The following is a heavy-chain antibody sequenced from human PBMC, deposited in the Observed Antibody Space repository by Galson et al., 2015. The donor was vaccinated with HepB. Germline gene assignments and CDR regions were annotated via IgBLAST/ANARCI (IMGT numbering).Heavy chain of an antibody. CDR3: AGGRNYVGGNAFDI. V-gene: IGHV3-7*03. Sequence: LRLSCAASGFSFSSYWMSWVRQAPGKGLEWVANIKQDGSEKYYVDSVKGRFTISRDNAKNSLYLQMNSLRVDDTAVYYCAGGRNYVGGNAFDIWGQGTMVTVSS. D-gene: IGHD3-10*01. J-gene: IGHJ3*02. CDR2: IKQDGSEK. CDR1: GFSFSSYW.